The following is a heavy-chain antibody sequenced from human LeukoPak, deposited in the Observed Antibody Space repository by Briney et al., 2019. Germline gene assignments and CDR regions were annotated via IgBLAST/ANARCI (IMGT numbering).Heavy chain of an antibody. V-gene: IGHV3-21*01. CDR2: ISSSSSYI. D-gene: IGHD1-7*01. Sequence: GGSLRLSCAASGFTFSSYSMNWVRQAPGKGLEWVSSISSSSSYIYYADSVKGRFAISRDNAKDSLYLQMNSLRAEDTAVYYCARAYLELFAYWGQGTLVTVSS. CDR3: ARAYLELFAY. CDR1: GFTFSSYS. J-gene: IGHJ4*02.